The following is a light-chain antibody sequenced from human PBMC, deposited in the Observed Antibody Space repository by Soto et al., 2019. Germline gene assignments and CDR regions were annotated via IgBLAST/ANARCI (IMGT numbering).Light chain of an antibody. Sequence: QSALTQPASVSGSPGQSITISCTGTSSDFGNYRFVSWYQQHPGKVPKLILFEVSKRPSGVSGRFSGSKSGNTASLTISGLQAEDEADYYCCSFTSSNTHVFGTGTKLTVL. J-gene: IGLJ1*01. CDR2: EVS. CDR3: CSFTSSNTHV. V-gene: IGLV2-23*02. CDR1: SSDFGNYRF.